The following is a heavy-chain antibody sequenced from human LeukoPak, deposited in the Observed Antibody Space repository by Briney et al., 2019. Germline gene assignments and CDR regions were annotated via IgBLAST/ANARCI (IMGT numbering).Heavy chain of an antibody. CDR2: IYHSGST. CDR3: ARVLVAAAGPNFDY. D-gene: IGHD6-13*01. V-gene: IGHV4-30-2*01. J-gene: IGHJ4*02. Sequence: PSETLSLTCTVSGGSISSGGYYWSWIRQPPGKGLEWIGYIYHSGSTYYNPSLKSRVTISVDRSKNQFSLKLSSVTAADTAVYYCARVLVAAAGPNFDYWGQGTLVTVSS. CDR1: GGSISSGGYY.